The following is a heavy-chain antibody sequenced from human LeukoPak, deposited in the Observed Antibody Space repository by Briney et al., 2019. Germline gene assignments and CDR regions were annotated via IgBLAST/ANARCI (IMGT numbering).Heavy chain of an antibody. V-gene: IGHV3-23*01. CDR1: GFTFSSYG. Sequence: GGSLRLSCAASGFTFSSYGMHWVRQAPGKGLEWVSAISGSGGSTYYADSVKGRFTISRDNSKNTLYLQMNSLRAEDTAVYYCAKVETYHDFWSGYWWGQGTLVTVSS. CDR2: ISGSGGST. D-gene: IGHD3-3*01. J-gene: IGHJ4*02. CDR3: AKVETYHDFWSGYW.